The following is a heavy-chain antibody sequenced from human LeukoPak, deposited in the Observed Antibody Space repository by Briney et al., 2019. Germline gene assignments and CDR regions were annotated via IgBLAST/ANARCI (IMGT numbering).Heavy chain of an antibody. Sequence: SETLSLTCTVSGYSISSGYYWGWIRQPPGKGLEWIGYVYYSGSTNYNPSLKSRVTISVDTSKNQFSLKLSSVTAADTAVYYCASTIQLWSFDYWGQGTLVTVSS. CDR1: GYSISSGYY. V-gene: IGHV4-38-2*02. D-gene: IGHD5-18*01. CDR3: ASTIQLWSFDY. CDR2: VYYSGST. J-gene: IGHJ4*02.